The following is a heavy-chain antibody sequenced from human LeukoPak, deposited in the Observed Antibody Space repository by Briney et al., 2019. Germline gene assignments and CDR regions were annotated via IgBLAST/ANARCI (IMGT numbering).Heavy chain of an antibody. V-gene: IGHV3-23*01. CDR2: ISGRGGST. CDR1: GFTFSSYA. CDR3: AKRREGYYYGMDV. D-gene: IGHD1-26*01. J-gene: IGHJ6*02. Sequence: GGSLRLSCAASGFTFSSYAMSWVRQAPGKGLEWVSAISGRGGSTYYADSVKGRFTISRDNSKNTLYLQMNSLRAEDTAVYYCAKRREGYYYGMDVWGQGTTVTVSS.